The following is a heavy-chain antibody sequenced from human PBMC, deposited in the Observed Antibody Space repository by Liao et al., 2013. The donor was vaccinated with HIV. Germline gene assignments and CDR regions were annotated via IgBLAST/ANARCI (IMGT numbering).Heavy chain of an antibody. CDR3: ARGTIFGPDY. Sequence: QVQLQESGPGLVKPSETLSLTCNVSGGSINIYYWSWIRQPAGKGLEWIGRIYPSGSSNYNPSLKSRVTMSVDISKKQFSLKLSSVTAADTAVYYCARGTIFGPDYWGQGTLVTVSS. V-gene: IGHV4-4*07. CDR1: GGSINIYY. D-gene: IGHD3-3*01. J-gene: IGHJ4*02. CDR2: IYPSGSS.